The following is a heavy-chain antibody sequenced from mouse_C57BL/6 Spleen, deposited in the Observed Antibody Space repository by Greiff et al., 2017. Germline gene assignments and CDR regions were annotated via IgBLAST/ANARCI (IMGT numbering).Heavy chain of an antibody. V-gene: IGHV5-4*03. J-gene: IGHJ3*02. Sequence: EVMLVESGADLVKPGGSLKLSCAASGFTFSSYAMSWVHQTPEKGLEWVATISAGGSDTYYPDNVKGRFTITRDNAKNNLYLQMSHLKSEDTAMYYCARAFYYDYDVGFGDWGKAIMVTVAA. CDR2: ISAGGSDT. CDR1: GFTFSSYA. D-gene: IGHD2-4*01. CDR3: ARAFYYDYDVGFGD.